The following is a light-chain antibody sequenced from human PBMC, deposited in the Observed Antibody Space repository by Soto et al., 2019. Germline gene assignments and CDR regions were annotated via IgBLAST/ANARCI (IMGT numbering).Light chain of an antibody. CDR2: EIS. V-gene: IGKV2-24*01. J-gene: IGKJ4*01. CDR1: QSLVHVDGKTY. CDR3: MQATQFPLS. Sequence: DIVTTQTPLSSPVTLGQPASISCRSSQSLVHVDGKTYLSWLQQRPGQPPRLLIYEISNRFSGVPDRFSGSGAGTDFTLRISRVEAEDVGVYYCMQATQFPLSFGGGTRVEIK.